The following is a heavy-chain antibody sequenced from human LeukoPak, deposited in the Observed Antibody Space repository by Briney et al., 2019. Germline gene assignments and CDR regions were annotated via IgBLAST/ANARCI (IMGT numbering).Heavy chain of an antibody. CDR1: GGTFSSYA. CDR2: IIPIFGTA. V-gene: IGHV1-69*06. Sequence: SVRVSCKASGGTFSSYAISWVRQAPGQGLEWMGGIIPIFGTANYAQKFQGRVTITADKSTSTAYMELSSLRSEDTAVYYCASDRGGGNYFDYWGQGTLVTVSS. CDR3: ASDRGGGNYFDY. J-gene: IGHJ4*02. D-gene: IGHD3-10*01.